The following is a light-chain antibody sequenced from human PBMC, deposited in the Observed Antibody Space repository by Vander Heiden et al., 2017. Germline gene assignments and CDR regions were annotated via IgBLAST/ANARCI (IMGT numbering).Light chain of an antibody. CDR2: KDI. J-gene: IGLJ3*02. CDR3: RPADSSAHGWV. Sequence: SYELTQPPSVSVSPGQPARITCSGDELPKHYSYWYQQKPGRAPLLLIYKDIERPSGIPERFSASTSGTIVTLTISAVQAEDEGDYYCRPADSSAHGWVFGGGTKLTVL. CDR1: ELPKHY. V-gene: IGLV3-25*03.